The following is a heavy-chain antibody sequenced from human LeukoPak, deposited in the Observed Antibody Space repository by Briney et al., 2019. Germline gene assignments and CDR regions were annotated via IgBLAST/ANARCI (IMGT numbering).Heavy chain of an antibody. CDR3: ARYCGGDCYSLSMDY. Sequence: ASVKVSCKASGYTFTGYYMHWVRQAPGQGFEWMGWINPNSGGTKYAQQFQGRVTMTRDMSTSTVYMELSSLRSEDTAVYYCARYCGGDCYSLSMDYWGQGTLVTVSS. V-gene: IGHV1-2*02. CDR2: INPNSGGT. D-gene: IGHD2-21*02. J-gene: IGHJ4*02. CDR1: GYTFTGYY.